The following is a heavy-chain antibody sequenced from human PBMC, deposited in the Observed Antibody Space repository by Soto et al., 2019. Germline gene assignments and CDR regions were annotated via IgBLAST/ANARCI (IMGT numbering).Heavy chain of an antibody. CDR3: ASQYYYDSSGLIEDDY. V-gene: IGHV3-21*01. J-gene: IGHJ4*02. CDR2: ISSSSSYI. CDR1: GFTFSSYS. D-gene: IGHD3-22*01. Sequence: LRLSCAASGFTFSSYSMNWVRQAPGKGLEWVSSISSSSSYIYYADSVKGRFTISRDNAKNSLYLQMNSLRAEDTAAYYCASQYYYDSSGLIEDDYWGQGTLVTVSS.